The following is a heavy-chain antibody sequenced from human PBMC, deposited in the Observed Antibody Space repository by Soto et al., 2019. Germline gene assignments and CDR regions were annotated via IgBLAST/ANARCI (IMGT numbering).Heavy chain of an antibody. CDR1: GFTFSSYI. V-gene: IGHV3-48*02. D-gene: IGHD3-3*01. J-gene: IGHJ4*02. CDR3: ARDRAPDLRFLEWTLFDY. CDR2: ISSSSSTI. Sequence: PGGSLRLSCAASGFTFSSYIMNWVRQAPGKGLEWVSYISSSSSTIYYADSAKGRFTISRDNAKNSLYLQMNSLRDEDTAVYYCARDRAPDLRFLEWTLFDYWGQGTLVTVSS.